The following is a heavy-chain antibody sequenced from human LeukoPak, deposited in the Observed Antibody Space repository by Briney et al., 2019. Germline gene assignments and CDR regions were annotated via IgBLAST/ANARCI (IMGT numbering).Heavy chain of an antibody. CDR3: STLWYGA. V-gene: IGHV3-15*01. J-gene: IGHJ5*02. CDR1: GFTFTNAW. D-gene: IGHD3-10*01. Sequence: GGSLRLSCAAPGFTFTNAWMYWVRQAPGKGLEWVGRIKSKTDGGTSDYAAPVIGRFTISRDDLKSTLYLEMNSLKTEDTGVYYCSTLWYGAWGQGTLVTVSS. CDR2: IKSKTDGGTS.